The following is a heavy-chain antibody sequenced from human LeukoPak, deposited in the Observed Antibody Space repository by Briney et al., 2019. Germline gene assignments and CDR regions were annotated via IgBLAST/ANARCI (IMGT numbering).Heavy chain of an antibody. CDR1: GITFSSYG. CDR3: AKNADRGAYCRGGSCYPYYYYYMDV. CDR2: ISHTGGSP. J-gene: IGHJ6*03. V-gene: IGHV3-23*01. D-gene: IGHD2-15*01. Sequence: GGSLRLSCAASGITFSSYGMSWIRQAPGKGLEWVSSISHTGGSPYYADSVKGRFTVSRDNSENTLYLQMNSLTVDDTAIYYCAKNADRGAYCRGGSCYPYYYYYMDVWGTGTTVTISS.